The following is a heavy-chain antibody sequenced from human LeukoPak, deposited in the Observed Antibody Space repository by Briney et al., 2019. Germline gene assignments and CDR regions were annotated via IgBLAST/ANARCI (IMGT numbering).Heavy chain of an antibody. V-gene: IGHV3-23*01. CDR2: ITGSGGST. J-gene: IGHJ4*02. Sequence: GGSLRLSRVASGLTFSSHAMTWVRQTPGKGLEWVSGITGSGGSTYHAESVKGRFIISRDNSKNTLYLQMNNLRAEDTAVYYCASRPASETYYAVFDYWGQGTLVTVSS. CDR3: ASRPASETYYAVFDY. D-gene: IGHD3-3*01. CDR1: GLTFSSHA.